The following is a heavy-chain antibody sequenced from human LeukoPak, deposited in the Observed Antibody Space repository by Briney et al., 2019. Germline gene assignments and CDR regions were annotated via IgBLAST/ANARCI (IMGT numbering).Heavy chain of an antibody. J-gene: IGHJ3*02. V-gene: IGHV1-2*04. D-gene: IGHD5/OR15-5a*01. CDR1: GYTFTGYF. CDR2: INPNSGGT. CDR3: ARGVSPYDAFDI. Sequence: ASVQVSCMASGYTFTGYFMHWVRPPAAKGVAWMGWINPNSGGTKYAQKCQGWVTMTRDTSISTAYMELSRLRSDDTAVYYCARGVSPYDAFDIWGQGTMVTVSS.